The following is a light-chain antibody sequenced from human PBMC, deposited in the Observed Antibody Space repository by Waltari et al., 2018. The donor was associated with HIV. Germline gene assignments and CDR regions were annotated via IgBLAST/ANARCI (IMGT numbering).Light chain of an antibody. CDR2: SDD. CDR1: TSTIGPIS. V-gene: IGLV1-44*01. CDR3: AAWDDSLSEPYVL. J-gene: IGLJ2*01. Sequence: QSVLTQPPSASGTPGQRVTIPCSGPTSTIGPISVNWYTQLPGTAPKLLIFSDDQRPSRVPDRFSGSKSGTSASLTISGLQSEDEGDYYCAAWDDSLSEPYVLFGGGTRLTVL.